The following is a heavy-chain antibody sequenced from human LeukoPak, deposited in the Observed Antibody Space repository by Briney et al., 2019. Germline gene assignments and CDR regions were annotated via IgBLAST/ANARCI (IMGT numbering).Heavy chain of an antibody. Sequence: SETLSLTCTVSGGSISSGDYYWSWIRQPPGKGLEWIGYIYYSGSTYYNPSLKSRVTISVDTSKNQFSLKLSSVTAADTAVYYCARDYGYGDYYRWIDPWGQGTLVTVSS. J-gene: IGHJ5*02. CDR1: GGSISSGDYY. V-gene: IGHV4-30-4*01. D-gene: IGHD4-17*01. CDR3: ARDYGYGDYYRWIDP. CDR2: IYYSGST.